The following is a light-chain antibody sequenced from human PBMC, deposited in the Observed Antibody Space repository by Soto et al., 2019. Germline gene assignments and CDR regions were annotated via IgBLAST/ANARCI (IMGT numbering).Light chain of an antibody. CDR3: SSYTSSSTPYF. J-gene: IGLJ1*01. CDR2: EVS. V-gene: IGLV2-14*01. Sequence: QSALTQPASVSGSPGQSITISCTGTSSDVGGYNYVSWYQQHPGKAPKLMIFEVSNRPSGVSNRFSGSKSGNTASLTISGLQAEDEADYSCSSYTSSSTPYFSGTGTKLTVL. CDR1: SSDVGGYNY.